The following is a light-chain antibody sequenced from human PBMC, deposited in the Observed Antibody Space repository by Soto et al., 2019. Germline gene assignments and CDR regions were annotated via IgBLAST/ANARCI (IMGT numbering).Light chain of an antibody. CDR1: SSNIGNNY. J-gene: IGLJ3*02. CDR2: END. CDR3: VTWDPSLSVGV. Sequence: QSVLTQPPSVSAAPGRTVTISCSGSSSNIGNNYVSWYQHLPGTAPKLLIYENDKRPSGIPDRFSGSKSGTSATLGITGLQTGDEADYYCVTWDPSLSVGVFGGGPSSPS. V-gene: IGLV1-51*02.